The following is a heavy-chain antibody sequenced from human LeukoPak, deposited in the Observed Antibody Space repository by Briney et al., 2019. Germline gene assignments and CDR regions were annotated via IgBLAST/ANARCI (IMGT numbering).Heavy chain of an antibody. D-gene: IGHD6-13*01. CDR2: IYHSGST. Sequence: SETLSLTCSVSAGFISSYYWSWIRQPPGKGLEWIDYIYHSGSTNYNPSLKSRVTMSVDTSRNQFSLKLSSVTAADTAVYYCAGIIPAAGTFYYFDYWDQGTVVTVSS. V-gene: IGHV4-59*08. J-gene: IGHJ4*02. CDR1: AGFISSYY. CDR3: AGIIPAAGTFYYFDY.